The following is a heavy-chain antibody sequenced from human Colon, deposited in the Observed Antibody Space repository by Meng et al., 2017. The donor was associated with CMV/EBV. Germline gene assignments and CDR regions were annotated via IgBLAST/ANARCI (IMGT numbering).Heavy chain of an antibody. CDR1: GGSINSRHW. D-gene: IGHD2/OR15-2a*01. Sequence: QVQLQESGPGLVKPSGTLSLTGAVSGGSINSRHWWSWVRRAPGRGREWIGEIHRVESANYNPSLKRRVTISIDKSKDQVSLRVNYVTAADTAVYFCATGLVGIGETPTSDPWGPGTLVTVSS. J-gene: IGHJ5*02. CDR2: IHRVESA. V-gene: IGHV4-4*02. CDR3: ATGLVGIGETPTSDP.